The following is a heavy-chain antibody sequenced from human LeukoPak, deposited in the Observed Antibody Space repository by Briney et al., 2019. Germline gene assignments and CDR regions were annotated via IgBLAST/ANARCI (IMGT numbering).Heavy chain of an antibody. D-gene: IGHD1-26*01. CDR3: ARVRQSGSPLDY. CDR2: ISKSGDNT. CDR1: GFTFSDYY. V-gene: IGHV3-11*05. J-gene: IGHJ4*02. Sequence: GGSLRLSCAASGFTFSDYYMSWIRQAQGKGLEWVSYISKSGDNTNYADPVKGRFTMSRDNAKNSLYLQMDSLRAEDTAVYYCARVRQSGSPLDYWGQGTLVTVSS.